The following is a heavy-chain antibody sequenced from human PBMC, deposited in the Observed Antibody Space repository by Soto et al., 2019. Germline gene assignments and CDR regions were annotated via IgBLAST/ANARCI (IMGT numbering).Heavy chain of an antibody. J-gene: IGHJ4*02. CDR1: GYTFTSYG. CDR2: ISAYNGNT. Sequence: ASVKVSCKAAGYTFTSYGISWVRQAPGQGLEWMGWISAYNGNTNYAQKLQGRVTMTTDTSTSTAYMELRSLRSDDTAVYYCARALEDKAMVTSDYWGQGTLVTVSS. V-gene: IGHV1-18*01. CDR3: ARALEDKAMVTSDY. D-gene: IGHD5-18*01.